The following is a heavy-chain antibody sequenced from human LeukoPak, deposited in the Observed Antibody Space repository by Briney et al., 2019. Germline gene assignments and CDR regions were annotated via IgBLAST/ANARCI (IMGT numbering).Heavy chain of an antibody. V-gene: IGHV4-39*01. D-gene: IGHD2-15*01. CDR1: GASISNSGYH. CDR3: ARLWSTDCSGGTCPHQPNY. Sequence: PSETLSLTCTVSGASISNSGYHWGWLRQPPGKGLEWIGSINYSWVTHYNPSLKSRVTISADKSNNQSSLKLSSVTAADTAVYYCARLWSTDCSGGTCPHQPNYWGQGTLITVSS. J-gene: IGHJ4*02. CDR2: INYSWVT.